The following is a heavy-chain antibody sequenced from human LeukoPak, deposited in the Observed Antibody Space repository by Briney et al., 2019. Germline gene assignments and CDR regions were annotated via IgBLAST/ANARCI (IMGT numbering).Heavy chain of an antibody. V-gene: IGHV3-48*04. J-gene: IGHJ5*02. CDR1: GFTFSSYG. CDR2: ISSSGSTI. Sequence: GGSLRLSCAASGFTFSSYGMHWVRQAPGKGLEWVSYISSSGSTIYYADSVKGRFTISRDNAKNSLYLQMNSLKAEDTAVYYCARALTDYYGSENLDPWGQGTLVTVSS. CDR3: ARALTDYYGSENLDP. D-gene: IGHD3-10*01.